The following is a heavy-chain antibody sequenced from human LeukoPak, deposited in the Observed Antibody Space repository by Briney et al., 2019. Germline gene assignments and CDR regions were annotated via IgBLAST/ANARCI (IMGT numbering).Heavy chain of an antibody. CDR2: IRSSGDYK. CDR1: GVTFSRYS. J-gene: IGHJ4*02. D-gene: IGHD3-22*01. CDR3: AREAVRGDSSTNYYDY. Sequence: PGGSLRLSCAASGVTFSRYSMNWLRQAPGKGLEWVSSIRSSGDYKYYADSVKGRFIIYRDNAKSSLYLQMNSLRAEDTAMYYCAREAVRGDSSTNYYDYWGQGTLVTVSA. V-gene: IGHV3-21*01.